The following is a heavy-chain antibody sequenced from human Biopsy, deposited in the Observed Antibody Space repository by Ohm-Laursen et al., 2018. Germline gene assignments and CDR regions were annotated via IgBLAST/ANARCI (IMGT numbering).Heavy chain of an antibody. D-gene: IGHD3-10*01. CDR1: GFNFNHYA. CDR2: ISWSNDNI. Sequence: SLRLSCTASGFNFNHYAMQWVRQVPGKGPEWVSSISWSNDNIHYADSVKGRFTISRDNAKNSLYLQMNSLRAEDTAFYYCAKVRKGFGESGSQYNSDMDVWGQGTTVTVSS. J-gene: IGHJ6*02. CDR3: AKVRKGFGESGSQYNSDMDV. V-gene: IGHV3-9*01.